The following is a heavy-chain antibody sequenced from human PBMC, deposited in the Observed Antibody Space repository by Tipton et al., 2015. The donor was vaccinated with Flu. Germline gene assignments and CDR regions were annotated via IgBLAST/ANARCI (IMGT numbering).Heavy chain of an antibody. CDR2: IYYSGST. Sequence: LRLSCTVSGGSITSDGYYWSWIRQHPGKGLEWIGYIYYSGSTYYNPSLKSRVTISVDTSKKQFSLKLSSVTAADTAVYYCVREAGDSTIFDYWGQGTLVTVSS. J-gene: IGHJ4*02. D-gene: IGHD3-16*01. V-gene: IGHV4-31*02. CDR1: GGSITSDGYY. CDR3: VREAGDSTIFDY.